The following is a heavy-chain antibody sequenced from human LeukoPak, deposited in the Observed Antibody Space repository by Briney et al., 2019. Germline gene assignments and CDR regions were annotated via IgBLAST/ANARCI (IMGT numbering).Heavy chain of an antibody. CDR1: GFTFSSYS. Sequence: GGSLRLSCAASGFTFSSYSMNWVRPAPGKGLEWVSFISSSSSTIYYADSVKGRFTISRDNAKNSLYLQMNNLRAEDTAVYYCARPSYGGNGFDYWGQGILVTVSS. D-gene: IGHD4-23*01. CDR2: ISSSSSTI. V-gene: IGHV3-48*01. J-gene: IGHJ4*02. CDR3: ARPSYGGNGFDY.